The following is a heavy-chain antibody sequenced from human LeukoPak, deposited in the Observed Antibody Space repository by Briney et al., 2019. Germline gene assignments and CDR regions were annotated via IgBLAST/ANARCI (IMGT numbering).Heavy chain of an antibody. D-gene: IGHD3-10*01. V-gene: IGHV1-46*03. Sequence: ASVQVSCKASGYTFTSYYMHLVRQAPGQGLEWMGIINPSGGSTSYAQKSQGRVTMTRDTSTSTVYMELSSLRSEDTAVYYCAIQTYYYGSGSYYSTALDYWGQGTLVTVSS. CDR1: GYTFTSYY. CDR3: AIQTYYYGSGSYYSTALDY. CDR2: INPSGGST. J-gene: IGHJ4*02.